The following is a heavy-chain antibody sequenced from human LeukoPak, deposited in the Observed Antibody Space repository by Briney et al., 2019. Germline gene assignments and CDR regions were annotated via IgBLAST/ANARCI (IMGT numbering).Heavy chain of an antibody. CDR2: IYFSGGT. J-gene: IGHJ4*02. V-gene: IGHV4-39*07. CDR1: GDSISSSNCY. CDR3: AREGGGFDY. D-gene: IGHD3-16*01. Sequence: SETLSLTCTVSGDSISSSNCYWGWIRQPPGKGLEWIGSIYFSGGTYYNASLKSRVTISVDTSKNQFSLKLISVTAADTAVYYCAREGGGFDYWGQGTLVTVSS.